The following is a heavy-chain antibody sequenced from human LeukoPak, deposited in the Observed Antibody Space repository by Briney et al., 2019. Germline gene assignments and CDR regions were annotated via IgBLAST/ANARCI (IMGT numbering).Heavy chain of an antibody. CDR3: ARLGTIMIPHY. V-gene: IGHV4-34*01. CDR2: INHSGST. D-gene: IGHD7-27*01. CDR1: GGSFSGYY. J-gene: IGHJ4*02. Sequence: SETLSLTCAVYGGSFSGYYWSWIRQPPGKGLEWIGEINHSGSTNYNPSLKCRVTISVDTSKNQFSLKLSSVTAADSAVYYCARLGTIMIPHYWGQGTLVTVSS.